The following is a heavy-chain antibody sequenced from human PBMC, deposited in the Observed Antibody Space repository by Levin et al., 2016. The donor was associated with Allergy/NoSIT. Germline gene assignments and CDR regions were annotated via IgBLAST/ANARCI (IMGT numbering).Heavy chain of an antibody. D-gene: IGHD6-6*01. Sequence: GGSLRLSCTASGFTFSNVYMSWVRQAPGKGLEWVACIKQDGSEEYYVDSVKGRFTISRDNARNSLYLQMNSLRAEDTAVYYCAAWRVPGYWGQGTLVTVSS. CDR3: AAWRVPGY. CDR2: IKQDGSEE. V-gene: IGHV3-7*03. CDR1: GFTFSNVY. J-gene: IGHJ4*02.